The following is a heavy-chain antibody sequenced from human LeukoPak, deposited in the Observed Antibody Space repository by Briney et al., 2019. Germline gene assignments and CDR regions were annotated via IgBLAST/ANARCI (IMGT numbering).Heavy chain of an antibody. Sequence: ASVKVSCKASGYTFTSYGISWVRQAPGQGLEWMGWISAYNGNTNYAQKLQGRVTMTTDTSTSTAYMEPRSLRSDDTAVYYCARDIARRYCSSTSCQYNWFDPWGQGTLVTVSS. D-gene: IGHD2-2*01. J-gene: IGHJ5*02. CDR1: GYTFTSYG. CDR3: ARDIARRYCSSTSCQYNWFDP. CDR2: ISAYNGNT. V-gene: IGHV1-18*01.